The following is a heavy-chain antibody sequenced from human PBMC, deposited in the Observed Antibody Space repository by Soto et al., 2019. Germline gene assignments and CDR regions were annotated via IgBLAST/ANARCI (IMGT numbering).Heavy chain of an antibody. V-gene: IGHV3-11*06. CDR2: ISSSSSYT. D-gene: IGHD5-12*01. CDR3: ARAQGGYEDAFDI. CDR1: GSTFSDYY. Sequence: GGSLRLSCAASGSTFSDYYMSWIRQAPGKGLEWVSYISSSSSYTNYADSVKGRFTISRDNAKNSLYLQMNSLRAEDTAVYYCARAQGGYEDAFDIWGQGTMVTVSS. J-gene: IGHJ3*02.